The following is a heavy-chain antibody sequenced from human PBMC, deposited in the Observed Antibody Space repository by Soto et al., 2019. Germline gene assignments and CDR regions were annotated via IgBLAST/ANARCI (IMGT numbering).Heavy chain of an antibody. V-gene: IGHV1-2*04. CDR1: GYTFTGYY. J-gene: IGHJ4*02. CDR2: INPNSGGT. D-gene: IGHD7-27*01. Sequence: ASVKVSCKASGYTFTGYYMHWVRQAPGQGLEWMGWINPNSGGTNYAQKFQGWVTMTRDTSISTAYMELSRLRSDDTAVYYCARLSSWGSRSYLDYWGQGTLVTVSS. CDR3: ARLSSWGSRSYLDY.